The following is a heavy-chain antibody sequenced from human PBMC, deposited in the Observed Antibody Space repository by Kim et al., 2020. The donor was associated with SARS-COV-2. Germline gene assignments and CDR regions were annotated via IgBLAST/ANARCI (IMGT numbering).Heavy chain of an antibody. CDR3: ARQRITILRGGQPDY. CDR1: GGSISSSSYY. V-gene: IGHV4-39*01. J-gene: IGHJ4*01. CDR2: IYYSGST. D-gene: IGHD3-10*01. Sequence: SETLSLTCTVSGGSISSSSYYWDWIRQPPGKGLEWVASIYYSGSTYYNPSLKSRVTISVDTSKNQFSLKLSSVTAADTAVYYCARQRITILRGGQPDYW.